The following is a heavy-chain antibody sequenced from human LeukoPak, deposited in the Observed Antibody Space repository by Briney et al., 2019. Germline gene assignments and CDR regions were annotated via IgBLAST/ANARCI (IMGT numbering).Heavy chain of an antibody. Sequence: SETLSLTCTVSGGSISTYYWSWIRQPPGKGLKWIGYLYYNGRTNYNPSLKSRVTISVDTSKNQFSLKLSSVTAADTAVYYCARGKSYYYGSGSSPYYYYYMDVWGKGTTVTISS. CDR2: LYYNGRT. J-gene: IGHJ6*03. CDR1: GGSISTYY. V-gene: IGHV4-59*08. D-gene: IGHD3-10*01. CDR3: ARGKSYYYGSGSSPYYYYYMDV.